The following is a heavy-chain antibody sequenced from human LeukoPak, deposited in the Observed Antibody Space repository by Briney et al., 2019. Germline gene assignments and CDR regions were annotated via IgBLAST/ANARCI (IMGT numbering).Heavy chain of an antibody. CDR3: ARGRRQLQRYYYYGMDV. CDR2: IYDSGST. D-gene: IGHD2-2*01. Sequence: SETLSLTCTVSGGSIRSSYYYWGWIRQPPGKGLEWIGSIYDSGSTYYNPSLKSRVTISVDTSKNQFSLKLNSVTAADTAVYYCARGRRQLQRYYYYGMDVWGQGTTVTVSS. J-gene: IGHJ6*02. CDR1: GGSIRSSYYY. V-gene: IGHV4-39*01.